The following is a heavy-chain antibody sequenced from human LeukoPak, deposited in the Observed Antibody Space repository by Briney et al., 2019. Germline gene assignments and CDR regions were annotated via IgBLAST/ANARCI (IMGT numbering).Heavy chain of an antibody. Sequence: ASVKVSCKASGYTFTGYYMHWVRQAPGQGLEWMGWINPNSGGTNYAQKFQGRVTMTRGTSISTAYMELSRLRSDDTAVYYCASPYCSSTSCSIDAFDIWGQGTMVTVSS. J-gene: IGHJ3*02. CDR1: GYTFTGYY. V-gene: IGHV1-2*02. CDR3: ASPYCSSTSCSIDAFDI. D-gene: IGHD2-2*01. CDR2: INPNSGGT.